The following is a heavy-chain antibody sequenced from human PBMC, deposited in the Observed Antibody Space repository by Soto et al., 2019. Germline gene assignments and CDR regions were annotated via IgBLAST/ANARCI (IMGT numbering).Heavy chain of an antibody. CDR3: ATAEVDY. Sequence: VSLLLSCAASGFTFGDYWMHWVRQPPGKGPEWVSRMTGDGRTTQYADSVKGRFTASRDNAKSTLYLQMNSLRAEDTAVYYCATAEVDYWGPGTLVTVSS. V-gene: IGHV3-74*03. CDR1: GFTFGDYW. J-gene: IGHJ4*02. CDR2: MTGDGRTT.